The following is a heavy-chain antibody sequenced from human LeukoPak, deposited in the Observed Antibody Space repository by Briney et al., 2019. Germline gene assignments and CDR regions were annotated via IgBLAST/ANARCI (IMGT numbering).Heavy chain of an antibody. J-gene: IGHJ2*01. D-gene: IGHD6-19*01. CDR3: ARPRGRQWPDWYFDL. CDR2: IYYSGST. V-gene: IGHV4-39*01. Sequence: SETLSLTCTVSGGSISSSSYYWGWIRQPPGKGLEWIGSIYYSGSTYYNPSLKSRVTISVDTSKNQFSLKLSSVTAADTAVYYCARPRGRQWPDWYFDLWGRGTLVTVSS. CDR1: GGSISSSSYY.